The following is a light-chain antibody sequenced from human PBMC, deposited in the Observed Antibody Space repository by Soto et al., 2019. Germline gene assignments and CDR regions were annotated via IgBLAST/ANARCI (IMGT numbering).Light chain of an antibody. V-gene: IGLV1-40*01. CDR3: QSYDSRLSGREV. CDR2: GNS. CDR1: SSNIGAKYD. Sequence: QSVLTQPPSVSGAPGQRVTISCIGSSSNIGAKYDVHWYQHLPGTAPKLLIYGNSNRPSGVPDRFSGSKSGTSASLAITGLQAEDEADYYCQSYDSRLSGREVFGGGTKLTVL. J-gene: IGLJ2*01.